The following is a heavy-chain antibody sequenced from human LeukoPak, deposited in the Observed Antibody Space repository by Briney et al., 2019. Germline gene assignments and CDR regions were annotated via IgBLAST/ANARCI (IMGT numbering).Heavy chain of an antibody. J-gene: IGHJ6*03. CDR2: IYPGDSDT. V-gene: IGHV5-51*01. Sequence: GESLKTSCKGSGYSFTSYWIAWVRQMPGKGLEWMGIIYPGDSDTRYSPSFEGQVTISADKSISTAYLQWSSLKASDTAMYYCARHETTVSDYLYYFYMDVWGKGTTVTVSS. D-gene: IGHD4-17*01. CDR1: GYSFTSYW. CDR3: ARHETTVSDYLYYFYMDV.